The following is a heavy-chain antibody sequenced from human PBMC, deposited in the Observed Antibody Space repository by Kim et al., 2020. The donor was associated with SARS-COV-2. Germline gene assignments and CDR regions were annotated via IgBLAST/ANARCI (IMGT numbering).Heavy chain of an antibody. V-gene: IGHV3-23*01. CDR3: AKDPRTFDY. Sequence: GGSLRLSCAASGFTFSSSAMTWVRQAPGKGLEWVSAISTSGSNTYYADSVKGRFTISRDNSKNTLYLQMNSLRAEDTAIYYCAKDPRTFDYWGQGTLVTV. J-gene: IGHJ4*02. CDR2: ISTSGSNT. CDR1: GFTFSSSA.